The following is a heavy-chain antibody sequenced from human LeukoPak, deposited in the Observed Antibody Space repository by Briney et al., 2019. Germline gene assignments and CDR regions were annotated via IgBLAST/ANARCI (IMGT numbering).Heavy chain of an antibody. CDR1: GSTFSSYS. D-gene: IGHD3-3*01. Sequence: GGSLRLSCAASGSTFSSYSMNWVRQAPGKGLEWVSSISSSSSYIYYAGSVKGRFTISRDNAKNSLYLQMNSLRAEDTAVYYCARDYDFWSGYCDYWGQGTLVTVSS. CDR2: ISSSSSYI. J-gene: IGHJ4*02. CDR3: ARDYDFWSGYCDY. V-gene: IGHV3-21*01.